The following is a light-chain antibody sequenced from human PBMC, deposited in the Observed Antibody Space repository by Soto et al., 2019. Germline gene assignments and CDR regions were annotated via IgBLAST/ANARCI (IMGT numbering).Light chain of an antibody. Sequence: QSVLTQPASVSGSPGQSITISCTGTSIDFGFYNYVYWYQHHPGKAPKLMIYEVSNRPSGVSYRFSGSKSCNTASLTISGLQAEDEAVYYCSSDTNSITPVLFGGGTKLNVL. CDR3: SSDTNSITPVL. CDR1: SIDFGFYNY. CDR2: EVS. V-gene: IGLV2-14*01. J-gene: IGLJ2*01.